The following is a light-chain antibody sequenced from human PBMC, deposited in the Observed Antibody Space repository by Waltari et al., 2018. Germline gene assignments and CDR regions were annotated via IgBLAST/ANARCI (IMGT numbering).Light chain of an antibody. Sequence: DIQMTQSPSSLSASVGDTVTITCRASQDISSYLNWFQQKPGKAPKLLIYAASSLESGVPSRFSGSGSETEFTLTISSLQPEDFAAYYCLQHHSYPRTFGQGTKVEI. CDR2: AAS. V-gene: IGKV1-17*01. CDR3: LQHHSYPRT. CDR1: QDISSY. J-gene: IGKJ1*01.